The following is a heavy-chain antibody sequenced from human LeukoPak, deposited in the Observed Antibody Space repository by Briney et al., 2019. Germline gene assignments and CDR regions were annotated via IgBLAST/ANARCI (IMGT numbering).Heavy chain of an antibody. CDR1: GYTLTSYY. Sequence: GASVKVSCKASGYTLTSYYMHWVRQAPGQGLEWMGIINPSGGSTSYAQKFQGRVTMTRDMSTSTVYMELSSLRSEDTAVYYCARAERDSGSYWGYYYYYMDVWGKGTTVTVSS. J-gene: IGHJ6*03. V-gene: IGHV1-46*01. D-gene: IGHD1-26*01. CDR3: ARAERDSGSYWGYYYYYMDV. CDR2: INPSGGST.